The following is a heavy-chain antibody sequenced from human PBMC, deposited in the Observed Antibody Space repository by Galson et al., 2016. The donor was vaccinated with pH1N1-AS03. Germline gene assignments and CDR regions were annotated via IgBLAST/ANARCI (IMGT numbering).Heavy chain of an antibody. Sequence: SLRLSCAASGFTFRSYAMHWVRQAPGKGLGWVALISHDGGNTKYGDSVKGRFAVSRDNSKNTMFLQMNSLRGEDTAVFYGARVSDLEGGPKTAVFDYWGQGTLVTVSS. J-gene: IGHJ4*02. V-gene: IGHV3-30*01. CDR1: GFTFRSYA. CDR3: ARVSDLEGGPKTAVFDY. D-gene: IGHD3-16*01. CDR2: ISHDGGNT.